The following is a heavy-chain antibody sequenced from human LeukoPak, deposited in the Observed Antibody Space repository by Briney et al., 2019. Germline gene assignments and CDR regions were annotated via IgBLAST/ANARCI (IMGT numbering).Heavy chain of an antibody. V-gene: IGHV1-24*01. Sequence: ASVKVSCKVSVYTLTELSMHWVGQAPGKGREGMGGFDPEDGETIYAQKFQGRVTMTDDTSTDTAYMELSSLRSEDTAVYYCATGPSPNWNAPYFDYWGQGTLVTVSS. D-gene: IGHD1-1*01. CDR3: ATGPSPNWNAPYFDY. J-gene: IGHJ4*02. CDR1: VYTLTELS. CDR2: FDPEDGET.